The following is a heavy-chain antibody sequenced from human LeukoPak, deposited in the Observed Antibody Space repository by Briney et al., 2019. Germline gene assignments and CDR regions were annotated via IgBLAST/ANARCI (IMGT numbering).Heavy chain of an antibody. CDR1: GFTFSGSG. CDR2: IRYDGSNK. CDR3: AKSNSYSFDY. D-gene: IGHD4-11*01. Sequence: GGSPRLACAASGFTFSGSGMHWVRQAPGKGLEWVAFIRYDGSNKYYRDSVKGRFAISRDNSKSTLYLQMNSLRAEDTAVYYCAKSNSYSFDYWGQGTLVAVSS. V-gene: IGHV3-30*02. J-gene: IGHJ4*02.